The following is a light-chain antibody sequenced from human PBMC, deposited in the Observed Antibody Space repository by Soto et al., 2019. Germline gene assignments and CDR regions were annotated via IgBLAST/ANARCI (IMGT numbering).Light chain of an antibody. CDR3: CSYAGSLL. V-gene: IGLV2-23*01. CDR1: SSDFGTYDL. Sequence: QSVLTQPASVSGSPGQSITISCTGTSSDFGTYDLVSWYQLHPGKAPKLIIYEDNKRPSGISNRFSGSRSGNAASLTISGLQAEDEADYYCCSYAGSLLFGGGTKVTVL. J-gene: IGLJ2*01. CDR2: EDN.